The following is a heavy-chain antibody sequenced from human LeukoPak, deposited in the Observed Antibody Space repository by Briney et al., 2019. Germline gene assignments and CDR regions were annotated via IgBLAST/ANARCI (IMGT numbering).Heavy chain of an antibody. D-gene: IGHD3-10*01. J-gene: IGHJ4*02. V-gene: IGHV3-7*01. CDR3: ARFRGLLWFGELLDLGY. CDR1: GFPFSAYW. Sequence: GGSLRLSCAASGFPFSAYWMSWVRQAPGKGLEWVANIKQDGSEKYYVDSVKGRFTISRDNAKNSLYLQMHSLRAEDTAMYYCARFRGLLWFGELLDLGYWGQGTLVIVSS. CDR2: IKQDGSEK.